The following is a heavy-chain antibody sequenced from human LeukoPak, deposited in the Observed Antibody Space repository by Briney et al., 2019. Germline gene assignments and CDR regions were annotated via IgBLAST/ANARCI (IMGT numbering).Heavy chain of an antibody. CDR3: AKDPWGSRGYFDY. Sequence: PGESLRLSCAASGFILSRNAMIWVRQAPGKGLEWVSAISGSGSDTYYADSVKGRFTIFRDNSKNTVYLRMNSLRAEDTAVYYCAKDPWGSRGYFDYWGQGTLVTVSS. CDR2: ISGSGSDT. V-gene: IGHV3-23*01. D-gene: IGHD7-27*01. J-gene: IGHJ4*02. CDR1: GFILSRNA.